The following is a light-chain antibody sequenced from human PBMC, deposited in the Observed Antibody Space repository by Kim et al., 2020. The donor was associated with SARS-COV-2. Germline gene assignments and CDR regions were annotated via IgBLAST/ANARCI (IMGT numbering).Light chain of an antibody. V-gene: IGLV1-47*01. CDR3: AAWDDSLSGRV. J-gene: IGLJ2*01. CDR2: RNN. CDR1: SSNIGSNY. Sequence: GQKVTISCSGGSSNIGSNYVYWYRQLPGTAPKLLIYRNNQRPSGVPDRFSGSKSGTSASLAISGLRSEDEADYYCAAWDDSLSGRVFGGGTQLTVL.